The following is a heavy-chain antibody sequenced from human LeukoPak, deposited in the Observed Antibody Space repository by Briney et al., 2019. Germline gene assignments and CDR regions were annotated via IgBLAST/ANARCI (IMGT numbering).Heavy chain of an antibody. V-gene: IGHV3-30*11. CDR3: ARGSSYSSSWYVGY. CDR2: ISYDGSNK. D-gene: IGHD6-13*01. CDR1: GFTFSSYA. Sequence: GGSLRLSCAASGFTFSSYAMHWVRQAPGKGLEWVAVISYDGSNKYYADSVKGRFTISRDNSKNTLYLQMNSLRAEDTAVYYCARGSSYSSSWYVGYWGQGTLVTVSS. J-gene: IGHJ4*02.